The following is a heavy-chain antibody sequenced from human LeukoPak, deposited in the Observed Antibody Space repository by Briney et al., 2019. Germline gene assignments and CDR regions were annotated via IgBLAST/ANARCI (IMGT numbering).Heavy chain of an antibody. D-gene: IGHD2-15*01. V-gene: IGHV3-30*03. J-gene: IGHJ3*02. Sequence: GGSLRLSCAASGFTFSSYGMHWVRQAPGKGLEGVAVISYDGSNKYYADSVKGRFTIYRDNSKNTLYLQMNSLRAEDTAVYYCATDCSGGSCYSDAFDIWGQGTMVTVSS. CDR3: ATDCSGGSCYSDAFDI. CDR1: GFTFSSYG. CDR2: ISYDGSNK.